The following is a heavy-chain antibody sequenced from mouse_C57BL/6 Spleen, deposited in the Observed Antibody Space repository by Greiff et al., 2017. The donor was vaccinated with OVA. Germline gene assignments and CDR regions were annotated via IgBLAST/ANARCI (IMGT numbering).Heavy chain of an antibody. D-gene: IGHD1-1*01. J-gene: IGHJ4*01. Sequence: VQLQQSGAELARPGASVKMSCKASGYTFTSYTMHWVKQRPGQGLEWIGFINPSSGYTKYNQKFKDKATLTADKSSSTAYMQLSSLTSEDSAVYYCARTITTVVAMDYWGQGTSVTVSS. V-gene: IGHV1-4*01. CDR1: GYTFTSYT. CDR3: ARTITTVVAMDY. CDR2: INPSSGYT.